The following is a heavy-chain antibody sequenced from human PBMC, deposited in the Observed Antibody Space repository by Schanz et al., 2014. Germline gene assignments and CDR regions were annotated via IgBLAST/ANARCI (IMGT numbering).Heavy chain of an antibody. CDR1: GFTFSTYA. J-gene: IGHJ6*03. CDR2: ISNNGDST. V-gene: IGHV3-64*04. CDR3: ARVKYCTITRCYRTETEGIYYMDV. Sequence: VHLVESGGGLVRPGGSLRLSCAASGFTFSTYAMAWVRQAPGKGLEYISAISNNGDSTYYADSVKDRFTISRDNTKNSLFLQLNSLRADDTAVYYCARVKYCTITRCYRTETEGIYYMDVWGKGTTVTVSS. D-gene: IGHD2-2*01.